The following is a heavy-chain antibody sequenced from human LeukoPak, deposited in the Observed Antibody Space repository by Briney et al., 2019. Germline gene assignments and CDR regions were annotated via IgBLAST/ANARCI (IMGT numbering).Heavy chain of an antibody. CDR2: IYNEAHGSTS. CDR1: GFSFSNAW. J-gene: IGHJ4*02. D-gene: IGHD3-22*01. Sequence: KPGGSLRLSCAASGFSFSNAWMSWVAQPPGKGLEYFGRIYNEAHGSTSHYCAPVQGRFTISRDDSTGTLYLQMNTLETEDTAVYYCTTYFDGSGDYWGQGTLVTVSS. CDR3: TTYFDGSGDY. V-gene: IGHV3-15*01.